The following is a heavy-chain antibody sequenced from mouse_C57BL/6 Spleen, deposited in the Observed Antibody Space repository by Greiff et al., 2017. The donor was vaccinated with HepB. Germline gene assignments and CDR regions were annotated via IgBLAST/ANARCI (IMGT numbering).Heavy chain of an antibody. V-gene: IGHV3-6*01. Sequence: VQLQQSGPGLVKPSQSLSLTCSVTGYSITSGYYWNWIRQFPGNKLEWMGYISYDGSNNYNPSLKNRISITRDTSKNQFFLKLNSVTTEDTATYYCAGSSYYFDYWGQGTTLTVSS. CDR3: AGSSYYFDY. D-gene: IGHD1-1*01. CDR2: ISYDGSN. CDR1: GYSITSGYY. J-gene: IGHJ2*01.